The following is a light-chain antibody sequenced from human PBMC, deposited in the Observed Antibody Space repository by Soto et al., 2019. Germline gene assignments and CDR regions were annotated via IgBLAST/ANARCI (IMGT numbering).Light chain of an antibody. CDR2: AAS. J-gene: IGKJ1*01. Sequence: DIQMTQSPSSLSASVGDRVTITCRASQSINNYLNWYQQKSGSAPKPLIYAASKLQSGVPLRFRGSGSGTTYTLTIIGLQPDDFATYYCQQSYNALSWTFGQGTKVELK. V-gene: IGKV1-39*01. CDR1: QSINNY. CDR3: QQSYNALSWT.